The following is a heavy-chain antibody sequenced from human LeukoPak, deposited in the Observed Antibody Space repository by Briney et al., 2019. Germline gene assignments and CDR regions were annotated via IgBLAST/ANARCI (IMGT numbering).Heavy chain of an antibody. D-gene: IGHD3-22*01. CDR2: ITGSGGDT. V-gene: IGHV3-23*01. Sequence: GGSLRLSCAASGFTFSSYEMNWVRQAPGKALEWVSAITGSGGDTYYSDSVKGRFTISRDNSEYTLFLQMNTLGAEDTAVYYCAKVKNPGYYWQFLDYWGQGTLVTVSS. CDR3: AKVKNPGYYWQFLDY. J-gene: IGHJ4*02. CDR1: GFTFSSYE.